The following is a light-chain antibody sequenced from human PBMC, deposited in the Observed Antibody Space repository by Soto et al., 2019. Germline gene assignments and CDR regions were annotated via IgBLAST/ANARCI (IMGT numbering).Light chain of an antibody. CDR2: GGS. CDR1: SSDVGSYNL. CDR3: CSYAGSSTVV. Sequence: QSALTQPASVSGSPGQSITISCTGTSSDVGSYNLVSWYQQHPGKAPKLMIYGGSKRPSGVSNRFSGSKSGNTASLTNSGLQAEDEADYYCCSYAGSSTVVFGGGTKLTVL. V-gene: IGLV2-23*01. J-gene: IGLJ2*01.